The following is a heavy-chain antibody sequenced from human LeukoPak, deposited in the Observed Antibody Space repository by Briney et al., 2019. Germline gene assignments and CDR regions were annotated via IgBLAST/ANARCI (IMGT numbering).Heavy chain of an antibody. J-gene: IGHJ6*02. CDR3: AGSRGYSYGHPDYYYGMDV. Sequence: GGSLRLSCAASGFTFSDYYMSWIRQAPGKGLEWVSYISSSGSTIYYADFVKGRFTISRDNAKNSLYLQMNSLRAEDTAVYYCAGSRGYSYGHPDYYYGMDVWGQGTTVTVSS. V-gene: IGHV3-11*01. CDR2: ISSSGSTI. CDR1: GFTFSDYY. D-gene: IGHD5-18*01.